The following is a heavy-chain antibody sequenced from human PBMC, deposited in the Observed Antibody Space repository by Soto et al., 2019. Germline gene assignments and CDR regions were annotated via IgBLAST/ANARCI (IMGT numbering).Heavy chain of an antibody. Sequence: QVQLVQSGAEVKKPGASVKVSCKASGYTFTGYYMHWVRQAPGHGLEGMGWINPNSGGTNYAQKFQGRVTMTRDTSISTAYMELSRLRSDDTAVYYCARWTTVTRYYYYYGMDVWGQGTTVTVSS. J-gene: IGHJ6*02. V-gene: IGHV1-2*02. CDR3: ARWTTVTRYYYYYGMDV. CDR2: INPNSGGT. D-gene: IGHD4-17*01. CDR1: GYTFTGYY.